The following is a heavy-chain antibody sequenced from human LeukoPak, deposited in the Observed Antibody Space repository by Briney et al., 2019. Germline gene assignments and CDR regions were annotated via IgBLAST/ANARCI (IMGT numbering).Heavy chain of an antibody. CDR3: ARDVSSSSWTVDY. D-gene: IGHD6-13*01. CDR2: IYHSGST. J-gene: IGHJ4*02. CDR1: GYSISSCYY. Sequence: SETRSLTCAVAGYSISSCYYWGWIRQPPGKGLEWIGSIYHSGSTYYNPSLKSRVTISVDTSKNQFSLKLSSVTAADTAVYYCARDVSSSSWTVDYWGQGTLVTVSS. V-gene: IGHV4-38-2*02.